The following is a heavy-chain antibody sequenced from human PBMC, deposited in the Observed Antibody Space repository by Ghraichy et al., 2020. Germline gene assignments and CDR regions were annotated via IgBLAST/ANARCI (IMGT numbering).Heavy chain of an antibody. D-gene: IGHD6-19*01. CDR1: GFTFSDYY. CDR2: ISSSSSYT. Sequence: LSLTCAASGFTFSDYYMSWIRQAPGKGLEWVSYISSSSSYTNYADSVKGRFTISRDNAKNSLYLQMNSLRAEDTAVYYCARSQWSGEPDYWGQGTLVTVSS. J-gene: IGHJ4*02. CDR3: ARSQWSGEPDY. V-gene: IGHV3-11*06.